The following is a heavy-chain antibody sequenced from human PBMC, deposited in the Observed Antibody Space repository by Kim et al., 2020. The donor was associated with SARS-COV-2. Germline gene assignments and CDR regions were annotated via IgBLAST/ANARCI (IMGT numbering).Heavy chain of an antibody. D-gene: IGHD2-2*01. CDR1: GYTFTSYE. Sequence: ASVKVSCKASGYTFTSYEINWVRQATGQGLEWMGSMNPNSGDTGFAQKFQGRPTMTRDTSRSTAYMELSSLRSEDTAIYYCARGSVKVSAAAASWGQGTL. CDR3: ARGSVKVSAAAAS. CDR2: MNPNSGDT. V-gene: IGHV1-8*01. J-gene: IGHJ1*01.